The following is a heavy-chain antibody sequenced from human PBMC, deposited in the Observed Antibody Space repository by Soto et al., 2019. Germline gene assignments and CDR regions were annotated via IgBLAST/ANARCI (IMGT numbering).Heavy chain of an antibody. Sequence: ASVKVSCKASGYTFTSYGISWVRQAPGQGLEWMGWISAYNGNTNYAQKLQGRVTMTTDTSTSTAYMELRGLRSDDTAVYYCARDHSYSSSSHYYYYYDMDVWGQGTTVTVSS. J-gene: IGHJ6*02. V-gene: IGHV1-18*04. D-gene: IGHD6-6*01. CDR1: GYTFTSYG. CDR2: ISAYNGNT. CDR3: ARDHSYSSSSHYYYYYDMDV.